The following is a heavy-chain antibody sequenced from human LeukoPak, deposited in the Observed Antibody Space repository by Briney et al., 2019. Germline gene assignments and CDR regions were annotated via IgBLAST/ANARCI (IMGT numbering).Heavy chain of an antibody. V-gene: IGHV3-23*01. CDR2: ISGSGGST. CDR1: GFTFSSYA. Sequence: GGSLRLSCAASGFTFSSYAMSWVRQAPGKGLEWVSAISGSGGSTYYAESVEGRFTISRDNSKNTLYLQMNSLRAEDTAVYSCARGLGYSYGYGIDYWGQGTLVTVSS. D-gene: IGHD5-18*01. J-gene: IGHJ4*02. CDR3: ARGLGYSYGYGIDY.